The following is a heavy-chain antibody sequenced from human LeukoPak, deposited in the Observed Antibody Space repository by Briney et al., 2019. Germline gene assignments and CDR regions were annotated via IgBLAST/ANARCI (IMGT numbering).Heavy chain of an antibody. CDR1: GGSFSGYY. D-gene: IGHD2-15*01. J-gene: IGHJ4*02. Sequence: PSETLSLTCAVYGGSFSGYYWSWIRQPPGKGLEWLGEINHSGSTNYNPSLKIRVTISVDTSKNQFSLKLSSVTAADTAVYYCASGVAVRDYWGQGTLVTVSS. V-gene: IGHV4-34*01. CDR3: ASGVAVRDY. CDR2: INHSGST.